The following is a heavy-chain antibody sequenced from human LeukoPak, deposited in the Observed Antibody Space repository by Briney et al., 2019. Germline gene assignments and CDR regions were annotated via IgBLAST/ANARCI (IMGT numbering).Heavy chain of an antibody. CDR1: GFTFSSYA. Sequence: GGSLRLSXAASGFTFSSYAMSWVRQAPGKGLEWVSAISGSGGSTYYADSVKGRFTISRDNSKNTLYLQMNSLRAEDTAVYYCAKDRYYYDSSGYYAPDAFDIWGQGTMVTVSS. V-gene: IGHV3-23*01. CDR3: AKDRYYYDSSGYYAPDAFDI. J-gene: IGHJ3*02. CDR2: ISGSGGST. D-gene: IGHD3-22*01.